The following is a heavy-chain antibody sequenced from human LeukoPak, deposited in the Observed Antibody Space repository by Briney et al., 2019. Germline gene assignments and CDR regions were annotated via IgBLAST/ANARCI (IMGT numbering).Heavy chain of an antibody. D-gene: IGHD3-22*01. Sequence: PSETLSLTCSVSGGSISTYYWSWIRQTPGKGLEQIGYIYNSGSTNYNPSLEGRVTMSIDTSKNQFSLKLSSVTAADTAVYYCTRGGYYEPIDPWGQGTLVTVSS. V-gene: IGHV4-59*01. CDR3: TRGGYYEPIDP. J-gene: IGHJ5*02. CDR1: GGSISTYY. CDR2: IYNSGST.